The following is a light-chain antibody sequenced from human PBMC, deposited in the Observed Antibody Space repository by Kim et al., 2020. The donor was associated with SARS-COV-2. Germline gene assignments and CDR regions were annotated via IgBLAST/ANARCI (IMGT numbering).Light chain of an antibody. CDR3: QQYGSLIT. CDR1: QSVSSSY. V-gene: IGKV3-20*01. J-gene: IGKJ5*01. Sequence: EIVLTQSPGTLSVSPGERATLSCTASQSVSSSYLAWYQHKPGQAPRLLMYSASSRATGIPDRFSGSGSGTDFTLIISRLEPEDFAVYYCQQYGSLITFGQGTRLEIK. CDR2: SAS.